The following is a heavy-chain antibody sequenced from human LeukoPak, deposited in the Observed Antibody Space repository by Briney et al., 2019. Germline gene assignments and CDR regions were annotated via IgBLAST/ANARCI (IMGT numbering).Heavy chain of an antibody. J-gene: IGHJ3*02. CDR1: GGSFSRYY. CDR3: ARATTDYYGSGESFDI. Sequence: SETLSLTCAVYGGSFSRYYWSWIRQPPGKGLEWIGEIDHSGSTNYNPSLKSRVTISVDTSKNQFSLKLSSVTAADTAVYYCARATTDYYGSGESFDIWGQGTMFTVSS. V-gene: IGHV4-34*01. CDR2: IDHSGST. D-gene: IGHD3-10*01.